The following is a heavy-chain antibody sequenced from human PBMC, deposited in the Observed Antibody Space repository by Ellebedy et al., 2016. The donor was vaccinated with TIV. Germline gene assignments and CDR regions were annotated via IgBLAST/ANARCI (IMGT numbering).Heavy chain of an antibody. CDR3: AKRDSSGYYYASLFDY. V-gene: IGHV3-23*01. D-gene: IGHD3-22*01. Sequence: GGSLRLSCAASGFTFSIFAMSWVRQAPGKGLEWVSTISASGEGTYYADSVNGRFTISRDNAKNTLYLQMNSLRAEETAVYYCAKRDSSGYYYASLFDYWGQGTLVTVSS. CDR2: ISASGEGT. J-gene: IGHJ4*02. CDR1: GFTFSIFA.